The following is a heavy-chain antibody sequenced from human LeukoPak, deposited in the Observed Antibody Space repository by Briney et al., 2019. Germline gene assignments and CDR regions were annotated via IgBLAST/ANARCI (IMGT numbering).Heavy chain of an antibody. CDR3: AKSIDFTGYSSWDY. CDR2: ISGSGIRT. D-gene: IGHD3-9*01. V-gene: IGHV3-23*01. J-gene: IGHJ4*02. Sequence: GGSLRLSCAASGFTFSSYRMNWVRQAPGKGLELVSGISGSGIRTFSVESVKGRFTIYRDNSKNTLYLQIHSLRAEDTAVYYCAKSIDFTGYSSWDYWGRGTLVTVSS. CDR1: GFTFSSYR.